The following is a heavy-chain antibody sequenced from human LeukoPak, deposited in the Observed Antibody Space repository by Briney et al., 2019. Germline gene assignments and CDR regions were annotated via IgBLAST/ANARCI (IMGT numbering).Heavy chain of an antibody. CDR1: GYSVSSRNW. V-gene: IGHV4-28*01. CDR2: VYYDGTT. J-gene: IGHJ4*02. D-gene: IGHD3-22*01. CDR3: ARRYYYDSSGYYYLDY. Sequence: SDTLSLTCTVSGYSVSSRNWWGWIRQSPGKGLEWMGYVYYDGTTYYNPSLKSRVTISVDTSKNQFSLKLSSVTAADTAVYYCARRYYYDSSGYYYLDYWGQGTLVTVSS.